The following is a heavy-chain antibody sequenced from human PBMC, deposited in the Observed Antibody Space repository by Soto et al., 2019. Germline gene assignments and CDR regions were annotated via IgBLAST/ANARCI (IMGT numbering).Heavy chain of an antibody. Sequence: LRLSCAASGFTFSSYEMNWVRQAPGKGLEWVSYISSSGSTIYYADSVKGRFTISRDNAKNSLYLQMNSLRAEDTAVYYCARERTAMTLDYWGQGTLVTVSS. V-gene: IGHV3-48*03. CDR3: ARERTAMTLDY. CDR2: ISSSGSTI. D-gene: IGHD5-18*01. J-gene: IGHJ4*02. CDR1: GFTFSSYE.